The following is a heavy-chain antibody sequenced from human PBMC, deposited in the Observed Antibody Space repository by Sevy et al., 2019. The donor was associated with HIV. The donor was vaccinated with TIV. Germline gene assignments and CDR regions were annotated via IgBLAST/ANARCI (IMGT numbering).Heavy chain of an antibody. CDR1: GFTFGDHA. CDR2: IRSKTYGGTT. J-gene: IGHJ4*02. D-gene: IGHD4-17*01. CDR3: TRGATIYGDYGVDY. V-gene: IGHV3-49*03. Sequence: GGSLRLSCTASGFTFGDHAMNWFRQAPGKGLEWVGFIRSKTYGGTTEYAASVKGRFTISREDSKSIAYLQMNSLKTEDTAVYYCTRGATIYGDYGVDYWGQGTLVTVSS.